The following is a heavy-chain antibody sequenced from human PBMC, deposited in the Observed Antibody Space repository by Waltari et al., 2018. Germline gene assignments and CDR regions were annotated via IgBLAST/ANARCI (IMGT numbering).Heavy chain of an antibody. CDR1: GGSFSGYY. D-gene: IGHD3-10*01. Sequence: QVQLQQWGAGLLKPSETLSLTCAVYGGSFSGYYWSWIRQPPGKGLEWSGEINHSGSTNYNPSLKRRVTISVDTSKNQFSLKLSSVTAADTAVYYCARVNTMVRGVITRAPFDLWGRGTLVTVSS. CDR3: ARVNTMVRGVITRAPFDL. CDR2: INHSGST. J-gene: IGHJ2*01. V-gene: IGHV4-34*01.